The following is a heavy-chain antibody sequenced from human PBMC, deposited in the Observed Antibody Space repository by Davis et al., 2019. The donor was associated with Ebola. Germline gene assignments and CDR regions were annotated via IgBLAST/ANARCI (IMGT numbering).Heavy chain of an antibody. CDR2: ISYDGSNK. CDR1: GFTFSSYG. D-gene: IGHD1-26*01. Sequence: GESLKISCAASGFTFSSYGMHWVRQAPGKGLEWMAVISYDGSNKYYADSVKGRFTISRDNSKNTLYLQMNSLRAEDTAVYNCARAGPRDSGSFHDAFDIWGQGTMVTVTS. CDR3: ARAGPRDSGSFHDAFDI. J-gene: IGHJ3*02. V-gene: IGHV3-30*03.